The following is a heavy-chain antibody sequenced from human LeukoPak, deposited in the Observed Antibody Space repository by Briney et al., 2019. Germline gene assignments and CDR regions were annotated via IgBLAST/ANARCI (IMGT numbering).Heavy chain of an antibody. CDR3: ARTVVAATNWFDP. J-gene: IGHJ5*02. D-gene: IGHD2-15*01. V-gene: IGHV4-38-2*01. Sequence: SDTLSLTCGVSGYSISSHYWGWIRQPPGKGLEWIGTIYHSGITYYNPSLKSRVTISVDTSKNQFSLKLSSVTAADTAVYYCARTVVAATNWFDPWGQGTPVTVSS. CDR2: IYHSGIT. CDR1: GYSISSHY.